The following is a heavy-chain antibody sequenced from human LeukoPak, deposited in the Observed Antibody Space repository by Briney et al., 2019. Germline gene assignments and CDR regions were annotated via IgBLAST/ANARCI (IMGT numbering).Heavy chain of an antibody. Sequence: PGGSLRLSCAASGFTFTSYGMTWVRQAPGKGLEWVSSISSSRSYIYYSDSVKGRFTISRDNAKNSLYLQMNSLRAEDTAVYYCASAEEVATFNFDYWGQGTLVTVSS. CDR1: GFTFTSYG. CDR3: ASAEEVATFNFDY. J-gene: IGHJ4*02. D-gene: IGHD5-24*01. V-gene: IGHV3-21*01. CDR2: ISSSRSYI.